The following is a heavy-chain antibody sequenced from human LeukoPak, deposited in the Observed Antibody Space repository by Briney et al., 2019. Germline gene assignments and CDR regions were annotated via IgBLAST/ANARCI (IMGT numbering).Heavy chain of an antibody. CDR2: AGWAGGTT. Sequence: GSLRLSCATSGFNFDRYTIHWVRQAPGKGLEWVSLAGWAGGTTSYSDSVRGRFTISRDSGRKSVYLQMNSLTTDDTAFYFCAKELDTMFFDYWGQGALVTVSS. CDR3: AKELDTMFFDY. V-gene: IGHV3-43*01. D-gene: IGHD3-10*02. CDR1: GFNFDRYT. J-gene: IGHJ4*02.